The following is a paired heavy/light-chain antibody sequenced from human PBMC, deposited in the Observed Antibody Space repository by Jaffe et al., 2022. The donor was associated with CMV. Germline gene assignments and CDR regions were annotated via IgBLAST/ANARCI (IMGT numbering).Light chain of an antibody. V-gene: IGLV1-44*01. CDR1: ISNLGSNT. CDR3: GAWDDSLNGWL. Sequence: QSVLTQPPSVSGTPGQRVTISCSGSISNLGSNTANWYQQLPGTAPKLLIYTNNHRPSGVPDRFSGSTSGTSASLAISGLQPEDEADYYCGAWDDSLNGWLFGGGTKLTVL. CDR2: TNN. J-gene: IGLJ2*01.
Heavy chain of an antibody. V-gene: IGHV4-39*01. J-gene: IGHJ3*02. CDR1: GGSISTSGDY. Sequence: QLQLQESGPGLVKSSETLSLTCTVSGGSISTSGDYFWAWIRQPPGKGLEYIGRISHNGNTYYNRFLKSRVTLLVDTSKNQFSLRLNSVTATDTAVYYCARHPAMVQEVDAFDIWGQGTMVIVSS. D-gene: IGHD3-10*01. CDR3: ARHPAMVQEVDAFDI. CDR2: ISHNGNT.